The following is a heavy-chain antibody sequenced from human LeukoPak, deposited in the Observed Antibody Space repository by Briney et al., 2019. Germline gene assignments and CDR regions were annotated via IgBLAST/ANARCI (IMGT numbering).Heavy chain of an antibody. J-gene: IGHJ6*03. D-gene: IGHD3-10*01. CDR2: IYTSGST. CDR3: ARRSEYYYGSGTGYMDV. CDR1: GGSISSYY. V-gene: IGHV4-4*07. Sequence: AEPLSLPCTVSGGSISSYYWSWIRQPAGKGLEWIGRIYTSGSTDYNPSLKSRVPMSVDTSKNQFSLKLSSVTAADTAVYYCARRSEYYYGSGTGYMDVWGKGTTVTISS.